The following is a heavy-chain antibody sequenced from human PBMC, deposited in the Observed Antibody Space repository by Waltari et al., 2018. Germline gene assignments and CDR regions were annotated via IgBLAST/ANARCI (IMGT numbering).Heavy chain of an antibody. Sequence: EVQLEESGGGLVQPGRSLRLSCTASGFTFGDYAMNWFRQAPGKGLEWVGFVRTKAYGGTTEYAASVKGRCTISRDDSKNIAYLQMNSLKTEDTAVYYCTRDEVVQDTPPFDYWGQGTLVTVSS. CDR2: VRTKAYGGTT. V-gene: IGHV3-49*03. CDR1: GFTFGDYA. CDR3: TRDEVVQDTPPFDY. D-gene: IGHD2-15*01. J-gene: IGHJ4*02.